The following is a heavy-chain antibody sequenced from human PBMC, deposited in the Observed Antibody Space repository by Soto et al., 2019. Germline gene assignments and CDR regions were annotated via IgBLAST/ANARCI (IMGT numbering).Heavy chain of an antibody. CDR3: AREAYCGGDCYSPSFDY. Sequence: QVQLVQSGAEVKKPGSSVKVSCKASGGTFSSYAISWVRQAPGQGLEFMGGIIPIFGTANYAQKFQGRVTITADESTSTAYMELSSLRSEDTAVYYCAREAYCGGDCYSPSFDYWGQGTLVTVSS. D-gene: IGHD2-21*02. CDR2: IIPIFGTA. V-gene: IGHV1-69*01. J-gene: IGHJ4*02. CDR1: GGTFSSYA.